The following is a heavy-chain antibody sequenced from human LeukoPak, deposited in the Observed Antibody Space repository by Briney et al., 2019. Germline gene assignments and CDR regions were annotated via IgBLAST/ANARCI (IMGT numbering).Heavy chain of an antibody. J-gene: IGHJ4*02. CDR3: AKDHSSGWYERIDY. Sequence: GGSLRLSCGASGFTFSSYAMSWVRQAPRKGLEWVSAISGSGGSTYYADSVKGRFTISRYNSKNTLYLQMNSLRAEDTAVYYCAKDHSSGWYERIDYGGQGTLVTVSS. CDR2: ISGSGGST. CDR1: GFTFSSYA. D-gene: IGHD6-19*01. V-gene: IGHV3-23*01.